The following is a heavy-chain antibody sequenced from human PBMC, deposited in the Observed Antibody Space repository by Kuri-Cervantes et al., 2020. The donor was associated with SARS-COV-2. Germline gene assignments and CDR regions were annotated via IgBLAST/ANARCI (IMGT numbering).Heavy chain of an antibody. D-gene: IGHD3-10*01. CDR2: ISSSSSYI. CDR1: GFTFSSYS. J-gene: IGHJ4*02. CDR3: ASGYGSGSYYSIPFDY. V-gene: IGHV3-21*01. Sequence: GGSLRLSCAASGFTFSSYSMNWVRQAPGKGLEWVSSISSSSSYIYYADSVKGRFTISRDNAKNSLYPQMNSLRAEDTAVYYCASGYGSGSYYSIPFDYWGQGTLVTVSS.